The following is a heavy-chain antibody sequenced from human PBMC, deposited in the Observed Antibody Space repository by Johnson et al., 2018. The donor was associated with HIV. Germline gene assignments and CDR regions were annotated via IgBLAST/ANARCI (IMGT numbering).Heavy chain of an antibody. CDR1: AFSFSNYA. CDR3: ARVLSKSSSFLHVAFDI. V-gene: IGHV3-30-3*01. CDR2: ISNDGSKK. J-gene: IGHJ3*02. Sequence: QVQLVESGGGLVQPGGSLRLSCAASAFSFSNYAMGWVRQAPGKGLEWVAVISNDGSKKYDADSVKGRFTIFRDKSNNTLYLQMNSLRAEDTAVYYCARVLSKSSSFLHVAFDIWGQGTMVTVSS. D-gene: IGHD6-13*01.